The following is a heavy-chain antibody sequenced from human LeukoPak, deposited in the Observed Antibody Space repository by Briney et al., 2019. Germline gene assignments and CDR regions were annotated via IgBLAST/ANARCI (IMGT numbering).Heavy chain of an antibody. CDR1: GGSISSYY. CDR2: ISDIGSI. Sequence: PSETLSLTCTVSGGSISSYYWSWIRQPPGKGLEWIAYISDIGSINYNPSLKSRVTISVDTSKNQFSLKLSSVTAADTAVYYCARHTTDDYGAPRLFDYWGQGTLVTVSS. CDR3: ARHTTDDYGAPRLFDY. D-gene: IGHD4-17*01. V-gene: IGHV4-59*08. J-gene: IGHJ4*02.